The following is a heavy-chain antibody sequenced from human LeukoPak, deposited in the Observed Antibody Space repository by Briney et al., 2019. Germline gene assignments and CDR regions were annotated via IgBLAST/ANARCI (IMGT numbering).Heavy chain of an antibody. CDR1: GYTFTGYY. J-gene: IGHJ3*02. CDR2: INPNSGGT. V-gene: IGHV1-2*02. Sequence: ASVKVSCKASGYTFTGYYMHWVRQAPGQGLEGMGWINPNSGGTNYAQKFQGRVTMTRDTSISTAYMELSRLRSDDTAVYYCARDTRPITYYYGSGSYVNAFDIWGQGTMVTVPS. D-gene: IGHD3-10*01. CDR3: ARDTRPITYYYGSGSYVNAFDI.